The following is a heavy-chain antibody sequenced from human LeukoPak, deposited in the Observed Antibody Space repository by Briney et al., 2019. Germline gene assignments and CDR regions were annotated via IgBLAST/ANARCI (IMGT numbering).Heavy chain of an antibody. D-gene: IGHD3-3*01. Sequence: ASVKVSCKASGYTFTGYYMHWVRQAPGQGLEWMGWINPNSGGTNYAQKFQGRVTMTRDTSISTAYMELSRLRSDDTAVYYCARTSPQVLRFLEWLLQDIDYWGQGTLVTVSS. CDR2: INPNSGGT. CDR1: GYTFTGYY. V-gene: IGHV1-2*02. J-gene: IGHJ4*02. CDR3: ARTSPQVLRFLEWLLQDIDY.